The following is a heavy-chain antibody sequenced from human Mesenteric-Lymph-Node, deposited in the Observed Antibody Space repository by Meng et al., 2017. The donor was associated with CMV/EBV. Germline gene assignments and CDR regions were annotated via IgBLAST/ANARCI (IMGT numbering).Heavy chain of an antibody. Sequence: SETLSLTCTVSGGSMSSSYWNWIRQPSGKGLEWIGYMSHSGSTNYNPSLKSRVTISVDTSNNQFSLRLKSVTPADTAVYYCAREWGYYGLDVWGQGTTVTVSS. J-gene: IGHJ6*02. V-gene: IGHV4-59*01. CDR3: AREWGYYGLDV. CDR2: MSHSGST. CDR1: GGSMSSSY. D-gene: IGHD3-16*01.